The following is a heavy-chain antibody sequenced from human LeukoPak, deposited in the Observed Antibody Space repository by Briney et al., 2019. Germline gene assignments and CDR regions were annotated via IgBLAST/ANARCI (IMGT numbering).Heavy chain of an antibody. J-gene: IGHJ4*02. V-gene: IGHV3-23*01. CDR3: TRTRGCSSTSCYADY. D-gene: IGHD2-2*01. CDR1: GFTFSNYA. Sequence: GGSLRLSCEASGFTFSNYAMTWVRQAPGKGLEWVSGISGSGDSTYYADSVKGRFTISRDNSENTLYLQMNSLRAEDTAVYSCTRTRGCSSTSCYADYWGQGTLVTVSS. CDR2: ISGSGDST.